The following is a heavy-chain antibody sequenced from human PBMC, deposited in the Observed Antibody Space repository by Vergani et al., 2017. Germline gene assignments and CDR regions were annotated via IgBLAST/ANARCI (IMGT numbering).Heavy chain of an antibody. CDR3: AKDSRYCGGDCHQFDY. D-gene: IGHD2-21*02. V-gene: IGHV3-23*04. CDR1: GFTFSSYA. Sequence: VRLVESGGGVVQPERSLRLSCAASGFTFSSYAMSWVRQAPGKGLEWVSAISGSGGSTYYADSVKGRFTISRDNSKNTLYLQMNSLRAEDTAVYYCAKDSRYCGGDCHQFDYWGQGTLVTVSS. J-gene: IGHJ4*02. CDR2: ISGSGGST.